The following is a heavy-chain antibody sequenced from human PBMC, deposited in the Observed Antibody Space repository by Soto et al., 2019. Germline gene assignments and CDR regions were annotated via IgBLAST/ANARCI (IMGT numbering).Heavy chain of an antibody. CDR1: GYTFTSYD. CDR3: ARATRSVKWFGEQTDLYYFDY. Sequence: ASVKVSCKASGYTFTSYDINWVRQATGQGLEWMGWMNPNSGNTGYAQKFQGRVTMTRNTSISTAYMELSSLRSEDTAVYYCARATRSVKWFGEQTDLYYFDYWGQGTLVTVSS. V-gene: IGHV1-8*01. CDR2: MNPNSGNT. J-gene: IGHJ4*02. D-gene: IGHD3-10*01.